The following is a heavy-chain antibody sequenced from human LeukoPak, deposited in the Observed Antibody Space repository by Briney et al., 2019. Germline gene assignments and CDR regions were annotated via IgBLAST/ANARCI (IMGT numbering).Heavy chain of an antibody. V-gene: IGHV4-30-4*01. D-gene: IGHD3-22*01. J-gene: IGHJ4*02. CDR3: ARVARYSYVFDY. CDR1: GGSISRGYYC. Sequence: SQTLSLTCTVSGGSISRGYYCWGRIRQPPGKGLEWFGDIYYSGSTNYTPSLKSRVTISVDTSKNQFSLKLSSVTAADTAVYYCARVARYSYVFDYWGQGTLVTVSS. CDR2: IYYSGST.